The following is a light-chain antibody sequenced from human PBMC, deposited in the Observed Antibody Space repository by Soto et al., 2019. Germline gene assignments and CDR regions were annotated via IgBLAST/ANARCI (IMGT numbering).Light chain of an antibody. CDR3: QQSYSAPLT. V-gene: IGKV1-39*01. Sequence: DLQMTQSPSSLSASVGDRVTITCRASQSISNYLNWYQQKPGKAPKLLIYAASSLQSGVPSRFSGRGSWTDFTLTISSLKPEDFATYYCQQSYSAPLTFGGGTKVHIK. CDR1: QSISNY. J-gene: IGKJ4*01. CDR2: AAS.